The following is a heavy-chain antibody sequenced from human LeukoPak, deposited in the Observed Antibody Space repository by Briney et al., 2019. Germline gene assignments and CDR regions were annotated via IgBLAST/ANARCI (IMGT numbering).Heavy chain of an antibody. J-gene: IGHJ4*02. CDR1: TFTFNTYW. V-gene: IGHV3-7*01. D-gene: IGHD6-6*01. Sequence: PGGSLRLSCAASTFTFNTYWMSWVRQAPGKGLEWVATIKRDGTEKYYVDPVKGRFTISRDNAKNSLYLQMNSLRVEDTAVYYCARDLRYSSSGTPNYWGQGTLVTVSS. CDR2: IKRDGTEK. CDR3: ARDLRYSSSGTPNY.